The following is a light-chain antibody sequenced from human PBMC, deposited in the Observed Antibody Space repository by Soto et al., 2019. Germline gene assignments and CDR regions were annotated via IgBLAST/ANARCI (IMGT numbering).Light chain of an antibody. Sequence: EIVLTQSPGTLCLSPGERATLSCRAIQSVSSSYLAWYQQKPGQAPRLLIYGASSRATGIPDRFSGSGSGTDFTLTISRLEPEDFAVYYCQQYGSSTGLTFGGGTKVDI. J-gene: IGKJ4*01. V-gene: IGKV3-20*01. CDR1: QSVSSSY. CDR3: QQYGSSTGLT. CDR2: GAS.